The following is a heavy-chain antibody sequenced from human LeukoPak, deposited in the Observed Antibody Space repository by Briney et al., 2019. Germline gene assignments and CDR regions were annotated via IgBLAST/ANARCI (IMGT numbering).Heavy chain of an antibody. CDR2: IYHSGST. D-gene: IGHD1-1*01. V-gene: IGHV4-38-2*02. J-gene: IGHJ4*02. Sequence: SETLSLTCTVSGYSISSGYYWGWIRQPPGKGLEWIGSIYHSGSTYYNPSLKSRVTISVDTSKNQFSLKLSSVTAADTAVYYCARDRGTWNDDEFDYWGQGTLVTVSS. CDR3: ARDRGTWNDDEFDY. CDR1: GYSISSGYY.